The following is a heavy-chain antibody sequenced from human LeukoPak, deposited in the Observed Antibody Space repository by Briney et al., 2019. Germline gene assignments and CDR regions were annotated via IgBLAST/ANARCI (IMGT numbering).Heavy chain of an antibody. V-gene: IGHV4-38-2*02. Sequence: SGTLSLTCTVSDYSISSGYYWGWIRQPRGKGLEWIGSIYHSGSTNYNPSLKSRVTISVDTSKNQFSLKLSSVTAADTAVYYCARLSSGYYRTQHFDYWGQGTLVTVSS. CDR3: ARLSSGYYRTQHFDY. CDR2: IYHSGST. D-gene: IGHD3-22*01. CDR1: DYSISSGYY. J-gene: IGHJ4*02.